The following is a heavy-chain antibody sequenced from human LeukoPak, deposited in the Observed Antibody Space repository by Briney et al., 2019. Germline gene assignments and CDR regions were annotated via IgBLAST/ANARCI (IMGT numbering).Heavy chain of an antibody. V-gene: IGHV1-8*01. CDR1: GYTFTSYD. CDR3: ARDPGQYYDFWSGYYRSYYFDY. Sequence: GASVKVSCKASGYTFTSYDINWVRQATGQGLEWRGWMNPNSGNTGYAQKFQGRVTMTRNTSISTAYMELSSLRSEDTAVYYCARDPGQYYDFWSGYYRSYYFDYWGQGTLVTVSS. D-gene: IGHD3-3*01. CDR2: MNPNSGNT. J-gene: IGHJ4*02.